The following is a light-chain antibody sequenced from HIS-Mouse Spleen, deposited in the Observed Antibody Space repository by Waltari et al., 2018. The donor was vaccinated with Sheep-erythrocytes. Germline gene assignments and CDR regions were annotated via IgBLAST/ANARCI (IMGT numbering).Light chain of an antibody. CDR3: AVWDDSLNGPV. V-gene: IGLV1-44*01. Sequence: QSVLTQPPSASGTPGQRVTISCSGSSSNIGSNTVNWYQQLPGTAPKLLIYSNNQRTSGVPDRFSGSKSGTSASLAISGLQSEDEADYYCAVWDDSLNGPVFGGGTKLTVL. J-gene: IGLJ3*02. CDR1: SSNIGSNT. CDR2: SNN.